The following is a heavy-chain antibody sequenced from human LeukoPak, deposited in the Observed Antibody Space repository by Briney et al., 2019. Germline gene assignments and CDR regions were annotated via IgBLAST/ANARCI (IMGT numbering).Heavy chain of an antibody. V-gene: IGHV3-74*01. CDR3: EMTAPYYYGMDV. CDR1: GFTFSSYW. J-gene: IGHJ6*02. CDR2: INSDGSST. D-gene: IGHD5-18*01. Sequence: GGSLRLSCAASGFTFSSYWMHWVRQAPGKGLVWVSRINSDGSSTSYADSVKGRFTISRDNATNTLYLQMNSLRAEDTAVYYCEMTAPYYYGMDVWGQGTTVTVSS.